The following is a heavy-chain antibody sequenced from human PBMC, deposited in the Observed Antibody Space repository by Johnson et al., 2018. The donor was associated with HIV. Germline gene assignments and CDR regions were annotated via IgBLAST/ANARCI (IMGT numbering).Heavy chain of an antibody. CDR2: IAYDGSNK. V-gene: IGHV3-30*14. Sequence: QVQLVESGGGVVQPGRSLRLSCAASGFTFTSYAMHWVRQAPGKGLEWVAVIAYDGSNKYYADAVKGRFPIPRDNTNNTLYLQMNSLRAEDTAVYYCASEGVVATITAAFDIWGQGTLVTVSS. CDR1: GFTFTSYA. D-gene: IGHD5-12*01. J-gene: IGHJ3*02. CDR3: ASEGVVATITAAFDI.